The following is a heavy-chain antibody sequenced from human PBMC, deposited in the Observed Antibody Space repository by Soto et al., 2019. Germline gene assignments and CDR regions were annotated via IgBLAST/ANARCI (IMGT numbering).Heavy chain of an antibody. CDR3: IRGPRPSSAGTRDF. J-gene: IGHJ4*02. D-gene: IGHD6-13*01. CDR1: GFVFNMYW. CDR2: INDDGTRT. V-gene: IGHV3-74*01. Sequence: GGSLRLSCAASGFVFNMYWMHWVRQVPGEGPEWVTRINDDGTRTDYADSAKGRFTISRDNAKDILYLQMNALRVDDTAVYYCIRGPRPSSAGTRDFWGQGTLVTVSS.